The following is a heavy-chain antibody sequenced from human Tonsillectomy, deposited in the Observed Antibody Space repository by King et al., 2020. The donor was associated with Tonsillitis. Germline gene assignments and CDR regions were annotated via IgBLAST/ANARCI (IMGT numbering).Heavy chain of an antibody. CDR3: AKVSVAGSFGDY. Sequence: VQLVESGGGVVQPGRSLRLSCAASGFTFSSYGMHWVRQAPGKGLEWVAVISYDGSNKYYADSVKGRFTISRDNSKNTLYLQMNSLRAEDTAVYYGAKVSVAGSFGDYWGQGTLVTVSS. CDR2: ISYDGSNK. CDR1: GFTFSSYG. V-gene: IGHV3-30*18. J-gene: IGHJ4*02. D-gene: IGHD6-19*01.